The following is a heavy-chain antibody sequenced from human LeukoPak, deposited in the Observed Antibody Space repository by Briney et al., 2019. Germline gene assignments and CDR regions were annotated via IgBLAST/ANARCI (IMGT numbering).Heavy chain of an antibody. CDR3: AREYYDIFSGNNWFDP. Sequence: GASVKVSCKASGYTFTSYYMHWVRQAPGQGLEWMGIINPSGGSTSYAQKFQGRVTMTRDTSTSTVYMELSSLRSEDTAVYYCAREYYDIFSGNNWFDPWGQGTLVTVSS. CDR2: INPSGGST. D-gene: IGHD3-9*01. CDR1: GYTFTSYY. J-gene: IGHJ5*02. V-gene: IGHV1-46*01.